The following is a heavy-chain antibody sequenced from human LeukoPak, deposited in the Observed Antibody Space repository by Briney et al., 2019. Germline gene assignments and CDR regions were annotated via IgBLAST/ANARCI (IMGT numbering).Heavy chain of an antibody. V-gene: IGHV4-59*08. Sequence: SETLSLTCTVSGGSISSYYWSWIRQPPGKGLEWIGYIYYSGSTNYNPSLKSRVTISVDTSKNQFSLKLSSVTAADTAVYYCARAGESLNWFDPWGQGTLVTVSS. CDR1: GGSISSYY. CDR2: IYYSGST. CDR3: ARAGESLNWFDP. D-gene: IGHD3-10*01. J-gene: IGHJ5*02.